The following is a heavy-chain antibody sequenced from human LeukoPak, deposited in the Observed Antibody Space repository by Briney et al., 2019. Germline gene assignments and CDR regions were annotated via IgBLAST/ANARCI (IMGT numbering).Heavy chain of an antibody. CDR1: GYSFTNSW. Sequence: GESLKISCKGSGYSFTNSWIAWVRQMPGKGLEWMGIIYPADSETKYSPSFEGQVIISADKSISTAYLQWSSLRASDTAMYFCVRGRQYYYFDMDVWGQGTAISVSS. CDR2: IYPADSET. CDR3: VRGRQYYYFDMDV. V-gene: IGHV5-51*01. J-gene: IGHJ6*02.